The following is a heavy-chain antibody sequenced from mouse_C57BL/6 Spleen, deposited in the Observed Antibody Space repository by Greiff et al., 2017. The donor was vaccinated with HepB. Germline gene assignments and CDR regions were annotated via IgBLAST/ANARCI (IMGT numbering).Heavy chain of an antibody. V-gene: IGHV1-82*01. CDR1: GYAFSSSW. J-gene: IGHJ4*01. CDR3: AEGYAMDY. Sequence: QVQLKESGPELVKPGASVKISCKASGYAFSSSWMNWVKQRPGKGLEWIGRIYPGDGDTNYNGKFKDKATLTADKSSSTAYMQLSSLTSEDSAVYFCAEGYAMDYWGQGTSVTVSS. CDR2: IYPGDGDT.